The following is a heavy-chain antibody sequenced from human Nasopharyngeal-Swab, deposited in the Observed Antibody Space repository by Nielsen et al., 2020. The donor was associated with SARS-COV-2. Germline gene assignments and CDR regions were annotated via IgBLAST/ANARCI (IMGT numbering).Heavy chain of an antibody. CDR1: GGSTSSSSYY. CDR3: ASGVAAITMIVVVIRATWFDP. CDR2: TYFNGST. Sequence: SETPSPTRTLSGGSTSSSSYYWGWIRQPPGKGLEGIGSTYFNGSTHHNPSLKSRVTISVDTSKNQFSLKLSSVTAADTAVYYCASGVAAITMIVVVIRATWFDPWGQGTLVTVSS. D-gene: IGHD3-22*01. V-gene: IGHV4-39*01. J-gene: IGHJ5*02.